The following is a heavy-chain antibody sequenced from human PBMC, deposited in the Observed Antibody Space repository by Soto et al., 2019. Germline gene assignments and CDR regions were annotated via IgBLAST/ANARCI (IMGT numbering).Heavy chain of an antibody. J-gene: IGHJ6*02. D-gene: IGHD6-13*01. CDR2: ISGSGGST. CDR1: GFTFSSYA. V-gene: IGHV3-23*01. CDR3: AAAGKGGGSTRPKYYYYYGMDV. Sequence: GGSLRLSCAASGFTFSSYAMSWVRQAPGKGLEWVSAISGSGGSTYYADSVKGRFTISRDNSKNTLYLQMNSLRAEDTAVYYCAAAGKGGGSTRPKYYYYYGMDVWGQGATVTVS.